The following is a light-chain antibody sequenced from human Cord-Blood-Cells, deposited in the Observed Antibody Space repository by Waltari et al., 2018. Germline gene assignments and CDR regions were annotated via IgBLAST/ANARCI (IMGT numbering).Light chain of an antibody. Sequence: EIVMTQSPATLSVSPGERATLSCRASQSVSSNLAWYQQKPGQAPRLLIYGASTRVTGILARFSGSGSGTEFTLTISSLQSEDFAVYYCQQYNNWYSFGQGTKLEIK. CDR3: QQYNNWYS. V-gene: IGKV3-15*01. CDR1: QSVSSN. J-gene: IGKJ2*03. CDR2: GAS.